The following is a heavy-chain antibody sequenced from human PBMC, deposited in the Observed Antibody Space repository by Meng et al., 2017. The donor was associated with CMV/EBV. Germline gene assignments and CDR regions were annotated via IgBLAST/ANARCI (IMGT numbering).Heavy chain of an antibody. CDR1: GGSFSGYY. CDR3: ARKRYWLLYPWFDP. D-gene: IGHD3-9*01. Sequence: QGRLQQWGARPVKPSEALPPTCAVYGGSFSGYYWSWIRQPPGKGLEWIGEINHSGSTNYNPSLKSRVTISVDTSKNQFSLKLSSVTAADTAVYYCARKRYWLLYPWFDPWGQGTLVTVSS. J-gene: IGHJ5*02. V-gene: IGHV4-34*01. CDR2: INHSGST.